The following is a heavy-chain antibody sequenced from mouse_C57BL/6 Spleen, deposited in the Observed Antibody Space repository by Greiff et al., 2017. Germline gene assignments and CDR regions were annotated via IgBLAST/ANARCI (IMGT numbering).Heavy chain of an antibody. CDR3: AREDYYGSSSGFDY. Sequence: VQLQQSGAELVKPGASVKISCKASGYAFSSYWMNWVKQRPGKGLEWIGQIYPGDGDTNYNGKFKGKATLTADKSSSTAYMQLSSLTSEDSAVYFCAREDYYGSSSGFDYWGQGTTLTVSS. J-gene: IGHJ2*01. CDR1: GYAFSSYW. CDR2: IYPGDGDT. V-gene: IGHV1-80*01. D-gene: IGHD1-1*01.